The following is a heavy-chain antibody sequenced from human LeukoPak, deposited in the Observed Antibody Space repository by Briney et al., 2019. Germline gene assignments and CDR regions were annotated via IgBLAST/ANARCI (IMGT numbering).Heavy chain of an antibody. CDR2: IIPIFGTA. Sequence: ASVKVSCKASGGTFSSYAISWVRQAPGQGLEWMGGIIPIFGTANYAQKFQGRVTITADESTSTAYIELSSLRSEDTAVYYCASPDYGDQQFAYWGQGTLVTVSS. D-gene: IGHD4-17*01. CDR1: GGTFSSYA. V-gene: IGHV1-69*13. CDR3: ASPDYGDQQFAY. J-gene: IGHJ4*02.